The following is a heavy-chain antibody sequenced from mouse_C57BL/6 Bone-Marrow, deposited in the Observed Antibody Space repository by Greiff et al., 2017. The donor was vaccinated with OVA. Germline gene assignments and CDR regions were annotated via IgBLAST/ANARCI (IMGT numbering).Heavy chain of an antibody. CDR1: GFTFSSYA. Sequence: EVKLMESGGGLVKPGGSLKLSCAASGFTFSSYAMSWVRQTPEKRLEWVATISDGGSYTYYPDNVKGRFTISRDNAKNNLYLQMSHLKSEDTAMYYCARDQGTTVVAFYAMDYWGQGTSVTVSS. CDR3: ARDQGTTVVAFYAMDY. J-gene: IGHJ4*01. CDR2: ISDGGSYT. D-gene: IGHD1-1*01. V-gene: IGHV5-4*01.